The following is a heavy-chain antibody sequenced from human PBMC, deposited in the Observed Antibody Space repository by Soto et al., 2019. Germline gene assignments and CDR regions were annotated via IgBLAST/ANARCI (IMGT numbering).Heavy chain of an antibody. CDR2: IYYSGST. J-gene: IGHJ6*02. Sequence: SETLSLTCTVSGGSVSSGSYYWSWIRQPPGKGLEWIGYIYYSGSTNYNPSLKSRVTISVDTSKNQFSLKLSSVTAADTAVYYCPRIPIQLWLHYYYYGMDVWGQGTTVTVSS. D-gene: IGHD5-18*01. CDR3: PRIPIQLWLHYYYYGMDV. V-gene: IGHV4-61*01. CDR1: GGSVSSGSYY.